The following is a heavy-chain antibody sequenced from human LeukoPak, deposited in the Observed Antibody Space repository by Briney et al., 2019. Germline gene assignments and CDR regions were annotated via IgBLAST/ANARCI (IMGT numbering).Heavy chain of an antibody. CDR3: ARHQVGVGRFLDP. CDR1: GGSMNNYY. V-gene: IGHV4-4*07. J-gene: IGHJ2*01. D-gene: IGHD1-26*01. CDR2: VYISGSA. Sequence: SETLSLTCTVSGGSMNNYYWSWIRQPAGKGLEWIGRVYISGSANYNPSLKSRVTMSVDTSKNHFSLKLTSVTAADTSGYYCARHQVGVGRFLDPWGRGTLVTVSS.